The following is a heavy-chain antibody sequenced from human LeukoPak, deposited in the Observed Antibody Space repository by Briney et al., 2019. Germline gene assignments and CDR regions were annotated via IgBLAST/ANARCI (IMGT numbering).Heavy chain of an antibody. CDR2: IYYSGST. CDR3: AIGELSPRDLDY. Sequence: SETLSLTCTVSGGSISSYYWSWIRQPPGKGLEWIGYIYYSGSTNYNPSLKSRVTISVDTSKNQFSLKLSSVTAADTAVYYCAIGELSPRDLDYWGQGTPVTVSS. V-gene: IGHV4-59*01. D-gene: IGHD3-10*01. J-gene: IGHJ4*02. CDR1: GGSISSYY.